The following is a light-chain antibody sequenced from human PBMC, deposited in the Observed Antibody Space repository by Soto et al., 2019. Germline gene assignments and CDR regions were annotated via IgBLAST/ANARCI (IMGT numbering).Light chain of an antibody. CDR1: HSVTSNY. J-gene: IGKJ1*01. CDR2: AAS. Sequence: EIVLTQSPGTLSLSPGERATLSCRASHSVTSNYLAWYQQKPGQAPRLLIYAASGRASGIPDRFSGSGSGKDFILTISRLEPEDFVLYYCQQYGSSPQPFGQGTRVDIK. V-gene: IGKV3-20*01. CDR3: QQYGSSPQP.